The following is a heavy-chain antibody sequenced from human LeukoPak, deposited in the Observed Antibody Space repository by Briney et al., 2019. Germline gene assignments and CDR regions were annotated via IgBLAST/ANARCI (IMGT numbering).Heavy chain of an antibody. Sequence: GGSLRLSCAASGFTFSSYGMHWVRQAPGKGLEWVAVISYDGSNKYYADSVKGRFTISRDNSKITLYLQMNSLRAEDTAVYYCAKDSSGIAVAGTGYYYGMDVWGKGTTVTVSS. CDR1: GFTFSSYG. CDR3: AKDSSGIAVAGTGYYYGMDV. J-gene: IGHJ6*04. V-gene: IGHV3-30*18. CDR2: ISYDGSNK. D-gene: IGHD6-19*01.